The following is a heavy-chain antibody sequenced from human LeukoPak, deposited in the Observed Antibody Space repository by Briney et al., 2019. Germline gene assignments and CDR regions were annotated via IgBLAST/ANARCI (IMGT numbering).Heavy chain of an antibody. CDR1: GFTFSTYA. J-gene: IGHJ3*01. V-gene: IGHV3-23*01. CDR3: ARDPNGDYIGAFEF. D-gene: IGHD4-17*01. Sequence: GGSLRLSCEASGFTFSTYAMMWVRQAPGKGLVWVSAMTVTGSGGATQYADSVKGRFTISRDDSKNTLYLQMNSLRAEDTAVYYCARDPNGDYIGAFEFWGQGTMVTVSS. CDR2: MTVTGSGGAT.